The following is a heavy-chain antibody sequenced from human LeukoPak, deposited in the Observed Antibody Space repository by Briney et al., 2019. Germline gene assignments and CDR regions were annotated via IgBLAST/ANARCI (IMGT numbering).Heavy chain of an antibody. J-gene: IGHJ4*02. CDR2: ISYDGSNK. V-gene: IGHV3-30-3*02. Sequence: GGSLRLSCAASGFTFSGYPIHWVRQAPGKGLEWVAVISYDGSNKYYADSVKARFTIFRDNSKNTLYLQISSLRVEDTAVYYCAKTGRDYGDFFYFDYWGQGTLVTVSS. CDR1: GFTFSGYP. CDR3: AKTGRDYGDFFYFDY. D-gene: IGHD4-17*01.